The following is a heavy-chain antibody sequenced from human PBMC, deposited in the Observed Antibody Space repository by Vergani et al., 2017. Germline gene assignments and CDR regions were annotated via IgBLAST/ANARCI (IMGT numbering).Heavy chain of an antibody. CDR3: ARDGGSGVEVPAAIGYNYYYMDV. CDR2: ILPLFGTP. J-gene: IGHJ6*03. V-gene: IGHV1-69*01. D-gene: IGHD2-2*01. CDR1: GGTFSNHV. Sequence: QVQLVQSGAEVKKPGSSVKVSCKSSGGTFSNHVLAWVRQAPGQGLEWMGGILPLFGTPTYAQRFQGRVTITADESTTTAYMELTSLTDEDSAIYYCARDGGSGVEVPAAIGYNYYYMDVWGEGTTVTVSS.